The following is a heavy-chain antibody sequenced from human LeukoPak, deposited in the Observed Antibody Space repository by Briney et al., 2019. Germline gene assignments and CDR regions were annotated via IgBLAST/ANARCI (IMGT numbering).Heavy chain of an antibody. Sequence: GRSLRLSCAASGFTFSSYWMTWVRQAPGKGLEWVANIKQDGSEKYYVDFVKGRFTISRDNAKNSLYLQMNSLRAEDTAVYYCAELGITMIGGVWGKGTTVTISS. CDR2: IKQDGSEK. J-gene: IGHJ6*04. CDR1: GFTFSSYW. CDR3: AELGITMIGGV. D-gene: IGHD3-10*02. V-gene: IGHV3-7*01.